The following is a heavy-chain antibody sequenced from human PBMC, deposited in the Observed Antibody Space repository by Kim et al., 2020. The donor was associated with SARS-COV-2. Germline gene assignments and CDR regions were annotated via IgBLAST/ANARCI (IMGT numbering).Heavy chain of an antibody. CDR3: ARGGYLYSSGLYTVRVNYPLLDY. D-gene: IGHD6-19*01. Sequence: ASVKVSCKASGYTFTSYGISWVRQAPGQGLEWMGWISAYNGNTNYAQKPQGRVTMTTDTSTSTAYMELRSLRSDDTAVYYCARGGYLYSSGLYTVRVNYPLLDYWGQGTLVTVSS. V-gene: IGHV1-18*01. CDR1: GYTFTSYG. CDR2: ISAYNGNT. J-gene: IGHJ4*02.